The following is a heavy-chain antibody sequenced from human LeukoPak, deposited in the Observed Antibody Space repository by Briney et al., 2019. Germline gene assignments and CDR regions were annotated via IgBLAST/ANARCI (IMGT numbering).Heavy chain of an antibody. Sequence: PSETLSLTCTVSGVSISSSSYYWGWIRQPPGKGLEWIGSIYSSGSTYYNSSLKGRVTISIDTSKNQVSLKMSSVTAADTAVYYCAKSGGYGLIDYWGQGTLVTVSS. CDR2: IYSSGST. CDR1: GVSISSSSYY. CDR3: AKSGGYGLIDY. V-gene: IGHV4-39*01. D-gene: IGHD6-25*01. J-gene: IGHJ4*01.